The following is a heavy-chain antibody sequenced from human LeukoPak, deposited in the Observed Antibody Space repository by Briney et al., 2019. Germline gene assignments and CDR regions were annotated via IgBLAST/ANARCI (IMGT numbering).Heavy chain of an antibody. V-gene: IGHV1-58*01. CDR1: GFTFTSSA. D-gene: IGHD5-12*01. Sequence: ASVTVSCTASGFTFTSSAVQWVRQARGQRLEWIGWIVVGSGNTNYAQKFQERVTITKDMSTSTAYMELSSLRSEDTAVYYCAASDSGYPYWDAFDIWGQGTMVTVSS. CDR3: AASDSGYPYWDAFDI. CDR2: IVVGSGNT. J-gene: IGHJ3*02.